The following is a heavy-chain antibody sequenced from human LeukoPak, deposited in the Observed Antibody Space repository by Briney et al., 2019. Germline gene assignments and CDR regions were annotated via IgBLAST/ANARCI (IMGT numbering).Heavy chain of an antibody. D-gene: IGHD3-22*01. J-gene: IGHJ4*02. V-gene: IGHV4-4*07. CDR3: AGAPYDISDHGLYYFDY. CDR2: MYSSGTT. CDR1: GGSISSNY. Sequence: PSETLSLTCTVSGGSISSNYWSWVRQPAGKGREWIGRMYSSGTTNYSPSLTSRVTISVDTSKNQFSLKLSSVTAADTAVYSCAGAPYDISDHGLYYFDYWGQGTLVTVSS.